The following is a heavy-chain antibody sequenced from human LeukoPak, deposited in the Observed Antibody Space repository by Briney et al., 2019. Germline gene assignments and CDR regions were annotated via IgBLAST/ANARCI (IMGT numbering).Heavy chain of an antibody. CDR2: IWYDGGKK. CDR3: APDHGGY. V-gene: IGHV3-33*01. D-gene: IGHD3-16*01. J-gene: IGHJ4*02. CDR1: GFTFSNYA. Sequence: GGSLRLSCAASGFTFSNYAMHWVRQAPGKGLEWVAVIWYDGGKKYYADSVKGRFTISRDNSKNTLYLQMNSLRAEDTAVYYCAPDHGGYWGQGTLVTVSS.